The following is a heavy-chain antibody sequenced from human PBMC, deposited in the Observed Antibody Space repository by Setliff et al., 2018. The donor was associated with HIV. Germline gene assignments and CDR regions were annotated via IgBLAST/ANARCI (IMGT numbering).Heavy chain of an antibody. CDR3: ARTYSSNWYIAY. J-gene: IGHJ4*02. D-gene: IGHD6-13*01. CDR1: GDSISGYY. V-gene: IGHV4-4*07. Sequence: ETLSLTCTSSGDSISGYYWSWIRQPAGKGLEWIGRMHTSGNTNYNPSLKSRVTMSLDTSKNQFSLRLSSVTAADTAVYYCARTYSSNWYIAYWGQGSLVTVSS. CDR2: MHTSGNT.